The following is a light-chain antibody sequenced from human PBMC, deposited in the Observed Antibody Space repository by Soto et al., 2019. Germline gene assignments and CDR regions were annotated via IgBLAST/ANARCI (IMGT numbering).Light chain of an antibody. J-gene: IGKJ5*01. CDR2: GAS. V-gene: IGKV3D-15*01. CDR1: QSVRNR. Sequence: VMTQSPGTLSVSPGERVTLSCRASQSVRNRLAWYQQKPGQAPRLLIYGASTKATDTPARFSGSGFGTEFTLTVSSLKSEDLAIYYCQQYNDWPPITFGQGTRLEIK. CDR3: QQYNDWPPIT.